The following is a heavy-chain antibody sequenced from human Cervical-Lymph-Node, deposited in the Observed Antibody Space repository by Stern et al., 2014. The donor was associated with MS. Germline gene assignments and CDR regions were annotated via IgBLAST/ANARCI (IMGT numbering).Heavy chain of an antibody. CDR2: IIPMFGAA. V-gene: IGHV1-69*01. J-gene: IGHJ4*02. CDR1: GGTFRNLA. CDR3: ARDKEAHYFDS. Sequence: VQLEESGAEERKPGSSVKVSCKASGGTFRNLAISWLRQVPGQGLEWMGGIIPMFGAASYAQKFQGTVTITADESMNTVYMELSSLRSEDAALYYCARDKEAHYFDSWGQGTLVTVSS.